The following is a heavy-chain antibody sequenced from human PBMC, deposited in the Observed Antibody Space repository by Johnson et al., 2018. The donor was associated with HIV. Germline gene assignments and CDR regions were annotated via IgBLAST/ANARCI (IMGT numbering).Heavy chain of an antibody. D-gene: IGHD1-26*01. CDR1: GFTFSSYG. J-gene: IGHJ3*02. CDR2: IRYDGSNK. CDR3: AKDTVSGSYYDAFDI. Sequence: QVQLVESGGGVVQPGRSLRLSCAASGFTFSSYGMHWVRQAPGKGLEWVAVIRYDGSNKYYADSVKGRFTISRDNSKNTLYLQMNSLRAEDTAVYYCAKDTVSGSYYDAFDIWGQGTMVTVSS. V-gene: IGHV3-30*02.